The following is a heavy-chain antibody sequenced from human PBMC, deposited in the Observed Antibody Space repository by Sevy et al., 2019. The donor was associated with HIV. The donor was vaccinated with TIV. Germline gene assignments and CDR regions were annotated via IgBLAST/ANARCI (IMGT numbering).Heavy chain of an antibody. J-gene: IGHJ4*02. CDR2: INHSGST. D-gene: IGHD6-19*01. CDR1: GGSFSGYY. Sequence: SETLSLTCAVYGGSFSGYYWSWIRQPPGKGLEWIGEINHSGSTNYNPSLKSRVTISVDTSKNQFSLKLSSVTAADTAVYYGARGRLGIAVAGKGYFDYWGQGTLVTVSS. V-gene: IGHV4-34*01. CDR3: ARGRLGIAVAGKGYFDY.